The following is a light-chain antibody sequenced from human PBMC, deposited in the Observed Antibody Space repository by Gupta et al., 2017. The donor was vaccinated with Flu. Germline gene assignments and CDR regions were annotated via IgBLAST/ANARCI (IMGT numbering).Light chain of an antibody. J-gene: IGKJ5*01. CDR1: QGIKNY. CDR2: GAS. V-gene: IGKV1-27*01. CDR3: QMYNSVPPFT. Sequence: DIQMTQSPSSLSASVGDRVTITCRASQGIKNYLAWYQLNPGRGPKLLIYGASTWQSGVPSRFSGSGSGTDFTLTISSRQPEDVATYYCQMYNSVPPFTFGQGTRLEIK.